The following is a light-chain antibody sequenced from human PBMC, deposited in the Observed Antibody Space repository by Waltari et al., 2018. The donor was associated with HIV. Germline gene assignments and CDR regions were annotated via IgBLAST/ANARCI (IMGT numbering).Light chain of an antibody. CDR2: SAS. CDR3: QRANTSPS. V-gene: IGKV1-12*02. J-gene: IGKJ4*01. Sequence: DAPFNLSPPPVSALVRDRVAITCRASQALSTWIAWYQQRAGEAPKLLIYSASTLHRGVPSRFSGSGSGPDFTLTINNLQPEDFATYYCQRANTSPSFGGGTKVEI. CDR1: QALSTW.